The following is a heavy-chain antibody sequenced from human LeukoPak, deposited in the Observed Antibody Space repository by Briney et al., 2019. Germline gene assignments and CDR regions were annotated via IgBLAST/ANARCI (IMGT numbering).Heavy chain of an antibody. Sequence: PGGSLRLSCAASGFTFSSDWMHWVRQAPGKGLVWVSRISTDGSSTYSADSVKGRFTISRDNTKNTLYLQMNSLRAEDTAVYYCARESRYFGLQDYWGQGTLVTVSS. CDR2: ISTDGSST. CDR1: GFTFSSDW. V-gene: IGHV3-74*01. D-gene: IGHD3-9*01. J-gene: IGHJ4*02. CDR3: ARESRYFGLQDY.